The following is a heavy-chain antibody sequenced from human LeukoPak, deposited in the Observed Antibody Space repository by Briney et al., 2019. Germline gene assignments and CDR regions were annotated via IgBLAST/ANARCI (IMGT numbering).Heavy chain of an antibody. CDR3: ARADFIDAGPYLIGP. CDR2: INAKSGRT. D-gene: IGHD3-3*01. V-gene: IGHV1-2*02. CDR1: GYSFTDYY. Sequence: ASVRVSCKTSGYSFTDYYIHWVRQAPGQGLEWMGWINAKSGRTSSARKFQGRVTMTRDPSITTVYMDMAWLTSDDTAIYFCARADFIDAGPYLIGPWGQGTLVTVSS. J-gene: IGHJ5*02.